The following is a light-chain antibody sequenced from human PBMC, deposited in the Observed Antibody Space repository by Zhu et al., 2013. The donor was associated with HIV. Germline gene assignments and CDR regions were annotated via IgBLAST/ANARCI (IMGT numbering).Light chain of an antibody. J-gene: IGKJ4*01. Sequence: EIVLTQSPGTLSLSPGERATLSCRASQSFTSNFLAWYQQKPGQAPRLLIYASSFRATGIPDRFSGSGSGTDFTLTISRLEPEDFAVYYCQRYGRPPLTFGGGTKVEIK. CDR1: QSFTSNF. V-gene: IGKV3-20*01. CDR3: QRYGRPPLT. CDR2: ASS.